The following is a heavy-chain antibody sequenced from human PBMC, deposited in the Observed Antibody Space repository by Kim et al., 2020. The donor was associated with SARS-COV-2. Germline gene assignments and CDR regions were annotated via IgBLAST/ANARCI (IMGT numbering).Heavy chain of an antibody. D-gene: IGHD6-13*01. CDR1: GFTFSSYG. V-gene: IGHV3-30*18. Sequence: GGSQRLSCAASGFTFSSYGMHWVRQAPGKGLEWVAVISYDGSNKYYADSVKGRFTISRDNSKNTLYLQMNSLRAEDTAVYYCAKDRFIAAAGTWSRIFDPWGQGTLVTVAS. CDR2: ISYDGSNK. CDR3: AKDRFIAAAGTWSRIFDP. J-gene: IGHJ5*01.